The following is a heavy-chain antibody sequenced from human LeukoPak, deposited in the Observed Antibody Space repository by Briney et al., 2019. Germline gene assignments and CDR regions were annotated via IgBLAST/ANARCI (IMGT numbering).Heavy chain of an antibody. D-gene: IGHD6-13*01. CDR2: MSYDGSNK. J-gene: IGHJ6*02. V-gene: IGHV3-30*18. Sequence: GGSLRLSCAASGFTFSSYWMHWVRQAPGKGLEWVAVMSYDGSNKYYADSVKGRFTISRDNSKNTVYLQMNSLRAEDTAVYYCAKDQKQQLTYGMDVWGQGTTVTVSS. CDR3: AKDQKQQLTYGMDV. CDR1: GFTFSSYW.